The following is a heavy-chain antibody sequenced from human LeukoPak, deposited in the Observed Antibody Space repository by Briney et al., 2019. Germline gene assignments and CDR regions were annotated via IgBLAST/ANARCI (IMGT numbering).Heavy chain of an antibody. Sequence: QSGGSLRLSCAASGFTFSSYWMHWVRQAPGKGLVWVSRIKSDGSSTSYADSVKGRFTISRDNAKNTLYLQMNSLRAEDTAVYYCARDQLYCTGGTCYFDYWGQGTLVTVS. CDR1: GFTFSSYW. CDR3: ARDQLYCTGGTCYFDY. V-gene: IGHV3-74*01. J-gene: IGHJ4*02. D-gene: IGHD2-8*02. CDR2: IKSDGSST.